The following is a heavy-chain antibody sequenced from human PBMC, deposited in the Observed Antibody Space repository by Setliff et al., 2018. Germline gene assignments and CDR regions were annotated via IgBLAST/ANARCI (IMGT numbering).Heavy chain of an antibody. J-gene: IGHJ3*02. V-gene: IGHV3-33*01. Sequence: PGESLKISCAASGFTFSSYAMHWVRQAPGKGLDWVAYIWYDGSYTYYTGSVKGRFTISRDNSRNTVYLQMNSLRAEDTAVYYCAGDPPYSGYAFHIWGQGTMVTVS. CDR3: AGDPPYSGYAFHI. CDR1: GFTFSSYA. D-gene: IGHD5-12*01. CDR2: IWYDGSYT.